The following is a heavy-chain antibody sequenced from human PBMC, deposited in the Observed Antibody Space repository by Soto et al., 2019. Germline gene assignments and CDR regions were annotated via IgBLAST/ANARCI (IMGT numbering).Heavy chain of an antibody. D-gene: IGHD2-15*01. CDR2: IVVGSGNT. CDR1: GFTFTSSA. V-gene: IGHV1-58*01. CDR3: AADRHYCSGGSCYANWFDP. J-gene: IGHJ5*02. Sequence: QMQLVQSGPEVKKPGTSVKVSCKASGFTFTSSAVQWVRQARGQRLEWIGWIVVGSGNTNYAQKFQERVTITRDMSTSTAYMELSSLRSEDTAVYYCAADRHYCSGGSCYANWFDPWGQGTLVTVSS.